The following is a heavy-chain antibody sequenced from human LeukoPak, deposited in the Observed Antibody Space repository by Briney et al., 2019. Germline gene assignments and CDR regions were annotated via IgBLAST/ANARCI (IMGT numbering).Heavy chain of an antibody. CDR2: MNPNSGNT. CDR1: GYTFTSYD. CDR3: ASGVYGSGSYLDYHYYGMDV. D-gene: IGHD3-10*01. V-gene: IGHV1-8*01. Sequence: ASVKVSCKASGYTFTSYDINWVRQATGQGLEWMGWMNPNSGNTGYAQKFQGRVTMTRNTSISTAYMELSSLRSEDTAVYYCASGVYGSGSYLDYHYYGMDVWGQGTTVTVSS. J-gene: IGHJ6*02.